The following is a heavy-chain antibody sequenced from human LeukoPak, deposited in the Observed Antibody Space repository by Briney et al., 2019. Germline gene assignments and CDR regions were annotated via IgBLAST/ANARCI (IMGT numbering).Heavy chain of an antibody. CDR2: IYYSGST. Sequence: SETLSLTCTVSGGSISSYYWSWIRQPPGEGLEWIGYIYYSGSTNYNPSLKSRVTISVDTSKNQFSLKLSSVTAADTAVYYCARGGYSYGYGYGMDVWGPGTTVTVSS. J-gene: IGHJ6*01. D-gene: IGHD5-18*01. CDR3: ARGGYSYGYGYGMDV. V-gene: IGHV4-59*01. CDR1: GGSISSYY.